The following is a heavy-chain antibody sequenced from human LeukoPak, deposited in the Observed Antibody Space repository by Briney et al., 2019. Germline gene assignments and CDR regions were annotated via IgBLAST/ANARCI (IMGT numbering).Heavy chain of an antibody. D-gene: IGHD3-22*01. CDR1: GYIFTDYY. CDR2: INPNSGGT. J-gene: IGHJ4*02. Sequence: ASVKVSCKASGYIFTDYYMHWVRQAPGQELGWMGRINPNSGGTNYAQKFQGRVTMTRDTSISTAYTELSSLRSDDTAVYYCARDFHSSGYYHYFHYWGQGTLVTVSS. CDR3: ARDFHSSGYYHYFHY. V-gene: IGHV1/OR15-1*02.